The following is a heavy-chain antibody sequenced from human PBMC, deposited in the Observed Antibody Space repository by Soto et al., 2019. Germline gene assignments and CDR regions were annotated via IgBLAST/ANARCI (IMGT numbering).Heavy chain of an antibody. D-gene: IGHD3-22*01. CDR2: IYYSGST. J-gene: IGHJ1*01. V-gene: IGHV4-31*03. Sequence: SETLSLTCTVSGGSISSGGYYWSWIRQHPGKGLEWIGYIYYSGSTYYNPSLKSRVTISVDTSKNQFSLKLSSVTAADTAVYYCARGVDHYYDSSGYHQDKYFQHWGQGTLVTVSS. CDR1: GGSISSGGYY. CDR3: ARGVDHYYDSSGYHQDKYFQH.